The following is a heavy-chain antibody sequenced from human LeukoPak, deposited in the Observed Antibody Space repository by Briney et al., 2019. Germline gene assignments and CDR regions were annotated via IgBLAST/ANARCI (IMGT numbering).Heavy chain of an antibody. V-gene: IGHV4-34*01. CDR1: GGSFSGYY. CDR3: ATVGPRYEEEYYFDY. CDR2: INHSGST. J-gene: IGHJ4*02. Sequence: SETLSLTCAVYGGSFSGYYWSWIRQPPGKGLEWIGEINHSGSTNYNPSLKSRVTISVDTSKNQFSLKLSSVTAADTAVYYCATVGPRYEEEYYFDYWGQGTLVTVSS. D-gene: IGHD2-15*01.